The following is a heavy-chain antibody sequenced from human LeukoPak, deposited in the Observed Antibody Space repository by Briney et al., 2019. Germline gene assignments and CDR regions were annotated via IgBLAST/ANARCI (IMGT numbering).Heavy chain of an antibody. Sequence: PSETLSLTCAVYGGSFSGYYWSWIRQPPGKGREWIGEINHSGRTNYNPSLKSRVTISVDTSKNQFSLKLSSVTAADTAVYYCARRKDYIAAAGPQYYYGMDVWGQGTTVTVSS. CDR1: GGSFSGYY. CDR2: INHSGRT. D-gene: IGHD6-13*01. J-gene: IGHJ6*02. CDR3: ARRKDYIAAAGPQYYYGMDV. V-gene: IGHV4-34*01.